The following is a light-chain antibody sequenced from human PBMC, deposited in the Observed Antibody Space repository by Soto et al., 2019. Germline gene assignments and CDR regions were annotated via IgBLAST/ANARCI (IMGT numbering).Light chain of an antibody. V-gene: IGLV2-8*01. J-gene: IGLJ1*01. CDR2: EVV. Sequence: SVLTQPPSASGSPGQSVTISCTGTKNDIGVYDFVSWYQHHSGKAPRLIIYEVVQRPSGVPDRFSGSKSGNTASLTVSGLQAADEADYFCKSYAGSNTYVFGSGTKVTVL. CDR1: KNDIGVYDF. CDR3: KSYAGSNTYV.